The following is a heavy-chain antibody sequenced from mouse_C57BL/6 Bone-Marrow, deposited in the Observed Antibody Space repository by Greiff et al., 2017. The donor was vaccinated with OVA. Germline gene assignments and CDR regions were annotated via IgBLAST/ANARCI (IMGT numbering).Heavy chain of an antibody. J-gene: IGHJ2*01. CDR1: GYTFTSYG. Sequence: QVQLQQSGAELARPGASVKLSCKASGYTFTSYGISWVKQRTGQGLEWIGEIYPRSGNTYYNEKFKGKATLTADKSSSTAYMELRSLTSEDSAVYFCARAGPGYWGQGTTLTVSS. CDR2: IYPRSGNT. CDR3: ARAGPGY. V-gene: IGHV1-81*01.